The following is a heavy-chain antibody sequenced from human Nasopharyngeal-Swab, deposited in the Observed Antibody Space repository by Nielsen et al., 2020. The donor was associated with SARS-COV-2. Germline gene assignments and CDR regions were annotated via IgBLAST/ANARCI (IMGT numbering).Heavy chain of an antibody. CDR3: ARDSSSGDGMDV. CDR1: GFIFSSYG. V-gene: IGHV3-30*03. CDR2: ISYDGSNK. J-gene: IGHJ6*02. Sequence: GESLKISCAASGFIFSSYGMHWVRQAPGKGLEWVAVISYDGSNKYYADSVKGRFTISRDNSKNTLYLQMNSLRAEDTAVYYCARDSSSGDGMDVWGQGTTVTVSS. D-gene: IGHD6-13*01.